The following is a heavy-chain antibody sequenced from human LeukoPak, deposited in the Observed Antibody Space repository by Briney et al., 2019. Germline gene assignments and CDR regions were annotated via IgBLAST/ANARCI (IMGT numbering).Heavy chain of an antibody. V-gene: IGHV4-59*01. CDR3: ARDSGRESGRYYIRFDP. CDR2: IYYSGST. J-gene: IGHJ5*02. D-gene: IGHD3-10*01. Sequence: SETLSLTCTVSGASINSDVWSWIRQPPGKGLEWIGYIYYSGSTYYNPSLKSRVTISVDTSKNHFSLKLSSVTAADTAVYYCARDSGRESGRYYIRFDPWGQGTLVTVSS. CDR1: GASINSDV.